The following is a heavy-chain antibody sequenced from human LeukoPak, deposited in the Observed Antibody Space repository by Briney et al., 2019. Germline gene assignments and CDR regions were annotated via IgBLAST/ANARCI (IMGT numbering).Heavy chain of an antibody. Sequence: GGSLRLSCAASGFTFSSYAMSWVRQAPGKGLEWVSAISGSGGNTYYADSVKGRITISRDNAKNTLYLQMNSLRAEDTAVYYCTRSLNSGSYPDYWGQGTLVTVSS. CDR2: ISGSGGNT. D-gene: IGHD1-26*01. V-gene: IGHV3-23*01. CDR3: TRSLNSGSYPDY. J-gene: IGHJ4*02. CDR1: GFTFSSYA.